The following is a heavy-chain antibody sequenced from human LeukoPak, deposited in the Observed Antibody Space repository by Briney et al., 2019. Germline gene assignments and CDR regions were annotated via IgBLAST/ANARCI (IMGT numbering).Heavy chain of an antibody. CDR2: IIPIFGTA. CDR3: ASQYYDSSGYSY. V-gene: IGHV1-69*13. Sequence: GGPVKVSCKASGGTFSSYAISWVRQAPGQGLEWKGGIIPIFGTANYAQKFQGRVTITADESTSTAYMELSSLRSEDTAVYYCASQYYDSSGYSYWGQGTLVTVSS. CDR1: GGTFSSYA. D-gene: IGHD3-22*01. J-gene: IGHJ4*02.